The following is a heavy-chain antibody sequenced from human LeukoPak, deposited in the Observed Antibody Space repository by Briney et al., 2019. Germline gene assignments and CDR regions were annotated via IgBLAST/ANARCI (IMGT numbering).Heavy chain of an antibody. CDR1: GFTFSSYG. CDR3: AKVDRYKGFWNAFDI. D-gene: IGHD1-1*01. V-gene: IGHV3-30*18. CDR2: ISYDGSNK. J-gene: IGHJ3*02. Sequence: PGGSLRLSCAASGFTFSSYGMHWVRQAPGKGLEWVAVISYDGSNKYYADSVKGRFTISRDNSKNTLYLQMNSLRAEDTAVYYCAKVDRYKGFWNAFDIWGQGTMVTVSS.